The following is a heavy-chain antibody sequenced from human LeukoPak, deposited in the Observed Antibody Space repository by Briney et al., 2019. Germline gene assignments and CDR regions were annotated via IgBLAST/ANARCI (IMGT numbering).Heavy chain of an antibody. J-gene: IGHJ3*02. CDR1: DGSISGYY. CDR3: ARWPHDYGGHSDYNDGFDI. Sequence: PSETLSLTCTVSDGSISGYYWSWIRQPAGKGLEWIGRIYTSGSTNYNPSLKSRVTMSVATSTNHFSLKLSSVTAADTAVYYCARWPHDYGGHSDYNDGFDISGQGTMVTASS. D-gene: IGHD4-23*01. V-gene: IGHV4-4*07. CDR2: IYTSGST.